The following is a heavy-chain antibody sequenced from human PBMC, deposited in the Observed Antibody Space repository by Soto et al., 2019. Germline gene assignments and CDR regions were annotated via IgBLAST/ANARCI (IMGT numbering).Heavy chain of an antibody. J-gene: IGHJ6*02. V-gene: IGHV4-61*01. CDR2: IYYSGST. D-gene: IGHD3-3*01. CDR3: ARATFGVVIYYYGMDV. CDR1: GCSVSSGSYY. Sequence: XETLSLTCTVSGCSVSSGSYYWSWIRQPPGKGLEWIGYIYYSGSTNYNPSLKSRVTISVDTSKNQFSLKLSSVTAADTAVYYCARATFGVVIYYYGMDVWGQGTTLTVS.